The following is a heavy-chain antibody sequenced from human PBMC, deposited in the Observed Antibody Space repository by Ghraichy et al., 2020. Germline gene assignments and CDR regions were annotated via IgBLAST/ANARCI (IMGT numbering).Heavy chain of an antibody. Sequence: GGSLRLSCSASGFSFSSYAMHWVRQAPGKGMEDFSTISYDGTTTYYADSVKGRFTISRDNSKNTLWLQMTSLRAEDTAVYYCVKEWGRDYGETGWFDPWGQGTLVTVSS. J-gene: IGHJ5*02. D-gene: IGHD4-17*01. CDR2: ISYDGTTT. CDR3: VKEWGRDYGETGWFDP. V-gene: IGHV3-64D*06. CDR1: GFSFSSYA.